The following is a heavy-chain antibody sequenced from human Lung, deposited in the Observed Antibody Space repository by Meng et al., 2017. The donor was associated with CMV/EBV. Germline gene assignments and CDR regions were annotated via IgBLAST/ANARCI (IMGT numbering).Heavy chain of an antibody. CDR1: GGSFSGYY. Sequence: SQTLSLTXAVYGGSFSGYYWSWIRQPPGKGLEWIGEINHSGSTNYNPSLKSRVTISVDTSKNQFSLKLSSVTAADTAVYYCARGGKDIVVVPAPIDYWGQGNXVNGAS. CDR2: INHSGST. J-gene: IGHJ4*02. CDR3: ARGGKDIVVVPAPIDY. V-gene: IGHV4-34*01. D-gene: IGHD2-2*01.